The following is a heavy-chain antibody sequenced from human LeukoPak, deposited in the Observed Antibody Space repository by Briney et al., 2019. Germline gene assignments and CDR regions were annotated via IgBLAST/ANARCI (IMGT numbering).Heavy chain of an antibody. D-gene: IGHD3-10*01. J-gene: IGHJ4*02. CDR3: AREYSGSFDY. CDR1: GFTFSSYA. V-gene: IGHV3-48*02. CDR2: ISSKSSAI. Sequence: GGSLRLSCAASGFTFSSYAMSWVRQAPGKGLEWVSYISSKSSAIYYADSVKGRFTFSRDNAKNSLYLQMNSLRDEDTAVYYCAREYSGSFDYWGQGTLVTVSS.